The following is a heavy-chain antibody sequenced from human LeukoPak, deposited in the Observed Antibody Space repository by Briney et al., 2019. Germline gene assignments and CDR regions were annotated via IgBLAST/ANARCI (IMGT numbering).Heavy chain of an antibody. D-gene: IGHD1-1*01. Sequence: SETLSLTCAVYGGSFSGYYWSWIRQPPGKGLEWIGEINHSGSTNYNPSLKSRVTISVDTSKNQFSLKLSSVTAADTAVYYCTRVPGGALNWFDPWGQGTLVTVSS. CDR1: GGSFSGYY. V-gene: IGHV4-34*01. J-gene: IGHJ5*02. CDR2: INHSGST. CDR3: TRVPGGALNWFDP.